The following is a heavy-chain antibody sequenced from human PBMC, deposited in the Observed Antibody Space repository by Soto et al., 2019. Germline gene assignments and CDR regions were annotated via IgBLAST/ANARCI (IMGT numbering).Heavy chain of an antibody. CDR2: ISYDGSNK. J-gene: IGHJ4*02. CDR1: GFTFSSYG. D-gene: IGHD2-21*02. CDR3: AQAEVTVVTPYYFDY. V-gene: IGHV3-30*18. Sequence: QVQLVESGGGVVQPGRSLRLSCAASGFTFSSYGMHWVRQAPGKGLEWVAVISYDGSNKYYADSVKGRFTISRDNSKNTLYLQMNSLGAEDTAVYYCAQAEVTVVTPYYFDYWGQGTLVTVSS.